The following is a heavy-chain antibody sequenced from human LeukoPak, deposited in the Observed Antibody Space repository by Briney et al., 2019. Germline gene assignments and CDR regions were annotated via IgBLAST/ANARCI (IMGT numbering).Heavy chain of an antibody. CDR2: IDSVRNT. V-gene: IGHV3-23*01. D-gene: IGHD3-10*01. CDR1: GFTFSTYA. Sequence: GGSLRLSCAASGFTFSTYAMTWVRQAPGKGLEWVSTIDSVRNTHYADSVKGRFTISRDNSKNTVHLQMNSLRAEDTAVYYCARDLIITMVRGVTTRAFDYWGQGTLVTVSS. J-gene: IGHJ4*02. CDR3: ARDLIITMVRGVTTRAFDY.